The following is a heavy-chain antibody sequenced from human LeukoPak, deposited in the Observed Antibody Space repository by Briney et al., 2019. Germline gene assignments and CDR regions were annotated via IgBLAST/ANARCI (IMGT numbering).Heavy chain of an antibody. Sequence: GGSLRLSCAASGFIFSSYGMSWVRQAPGKGLEWVSAISGSGGGPYYADSVKGRFTISRDNSKNTLYLQMNSLRAEDTAVYYCAKSANIVVVVAATLGVDYWGQGTLVTVSS. CDR3: AKSANIVVVVAATLGVDY. J-gene: IGHJ4*02. CDR2: ISGSGGGP. V-gene: IGHV3-23*01. D-gene: IGHD2-15*01. CDR1: GFIFSSYG.